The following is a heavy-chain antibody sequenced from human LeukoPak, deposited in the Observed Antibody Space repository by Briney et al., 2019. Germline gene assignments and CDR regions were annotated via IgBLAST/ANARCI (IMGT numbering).Heavy chain of an antibody. J-gene: IGHJ4*02. CDR2: INPNSGGT. Sequence: ASVKVSCKASGGTFSSYAISWVRQAPGQGLEWMGWINPNSGGTNYAQKFQGRVTMTRDTSISTAYMELSRLRSDDTAVYYCARDLRIAVAGTTDYWGQGTLVTVSS. CDR1: GGTFSSYA. V-gene: IGHV1-2*02. D-gene: IGHD6-19*01. CDR3: ARDLRIAVAGTTDY.